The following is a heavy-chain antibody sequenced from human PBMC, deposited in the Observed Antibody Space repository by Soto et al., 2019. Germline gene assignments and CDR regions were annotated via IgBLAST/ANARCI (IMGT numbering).Heavy chain of an antibody. CDR3: AKGYDYIWGSYPIDP. D-gene: IGHD3-16*02. Sequence: GGSLRLSCAASGFTFSSYAMSWVRQAPGKGLEWVSAISGSGGSTYYADSVKGRFTISRDNSKNTLYLQMNSLRAEDTAVYYCAKGYDYIWGSYPIDPWGQGTLVTVSS. J-gene: IGHJ5*02. V-gene: IGHV3-23*01. CDR1: GFTFSSYA. CDR2: ISGSGGST.